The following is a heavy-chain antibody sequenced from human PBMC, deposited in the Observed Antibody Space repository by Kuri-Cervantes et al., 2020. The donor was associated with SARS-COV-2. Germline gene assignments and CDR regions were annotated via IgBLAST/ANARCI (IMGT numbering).Heavy chain of an antibody. Sequence: GGSLRLCCAASGFTFSSYEMNWVRQAPGKGLEWVSYISSSGNTIYYADSVKGRFTISRDNAKNSLYLQMNSLRDEDTAVYYCARTYYDILTGYCPFDYWGQGTLVTVSS. CDR2: ISSSGNTI. J-gene: IGHJ4*02. CDR3: ARTYYDILTGYCPFDY. D-gene: IGHD3-9*01. CDR1: GFTFSSYE. V-gene: IGHV3-48*03.